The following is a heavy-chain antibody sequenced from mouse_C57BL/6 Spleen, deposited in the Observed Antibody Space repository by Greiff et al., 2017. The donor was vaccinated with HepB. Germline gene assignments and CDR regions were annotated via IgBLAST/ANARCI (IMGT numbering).Heavy chain of an antibody. J-gene: IGHJ1*03. CDR1: GFTFSDYG. CDR2: ISSGSSTM. Sequence: EVQVVESGGGLVKPGGSLKLSCAASGFTFSDYGMHWVRQAPEKGLEWVAYISSGSSTMYYADTVKGRFTISRDNAKNTLFLQMTSLMSEDAAMYYCARRGFYWYFDVWGTGTTLTVSS. V-gene: IGHV5-17*01. CDR3: ARRGFYWYFDV.